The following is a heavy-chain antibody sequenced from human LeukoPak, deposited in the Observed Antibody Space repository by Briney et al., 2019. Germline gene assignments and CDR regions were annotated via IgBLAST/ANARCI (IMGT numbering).Heavy chain of an antibody. Sequence: SETLSLTCAVYGGSFSGYYWSWIRQPPGKGLEWIGEINHSGSTNYNPSLKSRVTISVDTSKNQFSLKLSSVTAADTAVYYCVRDLGTMSRGSRRGYDDYYYYMDVWGKGTTVIISS. V-gene: IGHV4-34*01. CDR2: INHSGST. CDR3: VRDLGTMSRGSRRGYDDYYYYMDV. CDR1: GGSFSGYY. D-gene: IGHD3-10*01. J-gene: IGHJ6*03.